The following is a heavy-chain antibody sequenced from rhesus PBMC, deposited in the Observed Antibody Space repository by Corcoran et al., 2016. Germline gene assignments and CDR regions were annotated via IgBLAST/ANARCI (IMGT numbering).Heavy chain of an antibody. D-gene: IGHD2-8*01. CDR1: GGSISGYYY. Sequence: QVQLQQWGEGLVKPSETLSLTCAVYGGSISGYYYWSWIRQPPGKGLEWIGYIYGNSASTNYNPSLKNRVTISKDTSKIQFSLKLSSVTAADTAVYYCARDSSGYCSGGVCYGFDYWGQGVLVTVSS. CDR2: IYGNSAST. V-gene: IGHV4-73*01. CDR3: ARDSSGYCSGGVCYGFDY. J-gene: IGHJ4*01.